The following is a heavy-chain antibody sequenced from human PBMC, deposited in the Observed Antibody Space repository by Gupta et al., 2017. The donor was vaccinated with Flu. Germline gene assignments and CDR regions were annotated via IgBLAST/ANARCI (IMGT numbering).Heavy chain of an antibody. CDR1: GFTFDDYA. CDR3: AKDWGSMSDGDFQTGVFDY. CDR2: ISWNSGSI. Sequence: EVQLVESGGGLVQPGRSLRLSCAASGFTFDDYAMHWVRQAPGKGLEWVSGISWNSGSIGYAESVKGRVTISRDNAKNSLYLKMKSLRAEETALYYGAKDWGSMSDGDFQTGVFDYWGQGTLVTVSS. V-gene: IGHV3-9*01. D-gene: IGHD4-17*01. J-gene: IGHJ4*02.